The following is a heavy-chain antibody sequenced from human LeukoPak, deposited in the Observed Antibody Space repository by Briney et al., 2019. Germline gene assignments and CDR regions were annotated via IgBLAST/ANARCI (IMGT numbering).Heavy chain of an antibody. D-gene: IGHD6-13*01. CDR1: GGTFSNYY. Sequence: SETLSLTCAVYGGTFSNYYWSWIRQPPGKGLEWIGDIYHTGSTTYNPSLKSRVTISVDTSKNQFSLKLSSVTAADTAVYYCARSLAAAGLTYYYYYMDVWGKGTTVTVSS. CDR3: ARSLAAAGLTYYYYYMDV. J-gene: IGHJ6*03. V-gene: IGHV4-34*01. CDR2: IYHTGST.